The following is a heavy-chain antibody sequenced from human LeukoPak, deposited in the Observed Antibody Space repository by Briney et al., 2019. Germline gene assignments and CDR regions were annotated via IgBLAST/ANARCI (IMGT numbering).Heavy chain of an antibody. J-gene: IGHJ6*03. Sequence: ASVKVSCKASGYTFTGYYMHWVRQAPGQGLEWMGWINPNSGGTNYAQKFQGRVTMTRDTSISTAYMELSRLRSDDTAVYYCARGWWTYYDFRSGYYSWYYYYMDVWGKGTTVTVSS. CDR3: ARGWWTYYDFRSGYYSWYYYYMDV. V-gene: IGHV1-2*02. CDR2: INPNSGGT. CDR1: GYTFTGYY. D-gene: IGHD3-3*01.